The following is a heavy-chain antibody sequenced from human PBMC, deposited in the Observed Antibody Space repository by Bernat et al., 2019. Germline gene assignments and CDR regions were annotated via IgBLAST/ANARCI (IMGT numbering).Heavy chain of an antibody. J-gene: IGHJ6*02. V-gene: IGHV4-59*01. Sequence: QLQLLESGPGLVKPSETLSLTCTVSGGSISSYYWSWIRQPPGKGLEWIGYIYYSGSTNYNPSLKSRVTISVDTSKNQFSLKLSSVTAADTAVYYCARGGSNPFYYYGMDVWGQGTTVTVSS. D-gene: IGHD1-1*01. CDR1: GGSISSYY. CDR3: ARGGSNPFYYYGMDV. CDR2: IYYSGST.